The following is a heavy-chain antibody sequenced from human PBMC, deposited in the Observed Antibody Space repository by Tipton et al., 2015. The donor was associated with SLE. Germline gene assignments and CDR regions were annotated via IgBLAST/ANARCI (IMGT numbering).Heavy chain of an antibody. J-gene: IGHJ4*02. CDR3: ARVGSSWPYFDH. CDR2: IYHSGST. Sequence: TLSLTCTVSGYSISSGYYWGWIRQPPGKGLEWIGSIYHSGSTYYNPSLKSRVTISVDTSKNQFSLKLSSLTAADTAVYYCARVGSSWPYFDHWGQGTLVTVSS. CDR1: GYSISSGYY. V-gene: IGHV4-38-2*02. D-gene: IGHD6-13*01.